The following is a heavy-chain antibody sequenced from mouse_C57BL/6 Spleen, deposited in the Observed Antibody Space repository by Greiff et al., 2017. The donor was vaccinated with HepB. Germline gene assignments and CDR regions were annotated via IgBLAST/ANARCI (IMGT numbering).Heavy chain of an antibody. CDR3: ARREGHRSARAVYDGPFAY. Sequence: EVKLMESGGGLVQPGGSLKLSCAASGFTFSDYYMYWVRQTPEKRLEWVAYISNGGGSTYYPDTVKGRFTISRDNAKNTLYLQMSRLKSEDTAMYYCARREGHRSARAVYDGPFAYWGQGTLVTVSA. D-gene: IGHD2-3*01. V-gene: IGHV5-12*01. CDR2: ISNGGGST. CDR1: GFTFSDYY. J-gene: IGHJ3*01.